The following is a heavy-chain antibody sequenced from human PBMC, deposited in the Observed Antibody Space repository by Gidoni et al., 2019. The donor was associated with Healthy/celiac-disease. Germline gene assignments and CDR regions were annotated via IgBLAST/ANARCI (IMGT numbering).Heavy chain of an antibody. Sequence: EVQLVESGGGLVQPGRSLRLSCTAPGFPFGDYAMSWFRQAPGKGVEEVGVIRSREDGGKTEDAASVKGRFIITRDDAKSIAELQMNSRKTEDTAVYYCTRTGPLLGVGGADILYYYYYYMDVWGKGTTVTVSS. CDR2: IRSREDGGKT. V-gene: IGHV3-49*03. CDR3: TRTGPLLGVGGADILYYYYYYMDV. D-gene: IGHD2-8*01. J-gene: IGHJ6*03. CDR1: GFPFGDYA.